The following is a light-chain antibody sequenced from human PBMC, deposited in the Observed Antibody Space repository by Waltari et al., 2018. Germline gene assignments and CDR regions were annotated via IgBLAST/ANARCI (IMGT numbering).Light chain of an antibody. CDR3: QQYDISPLT. CDR2: GAF. V-gene: IGKV3-20*01. CDR1: QHIRTNY. Sequence: EIVLTQSPGTLSLSPGEGATLSCRTSQHIRTNYLAWYQQKPGQAPTLLVYGAFSRATGIPDMFTGSGSETDFSLTISSREPETFATYYCQQYDISPLTFGGGTKVEIK. J-gene: IGKJ4*01.